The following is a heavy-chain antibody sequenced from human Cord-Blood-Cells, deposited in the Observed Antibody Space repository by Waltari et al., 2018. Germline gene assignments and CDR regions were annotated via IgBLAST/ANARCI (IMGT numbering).Heavy chain of an antibody. CDR2: INHSGGT. Sequence: QVQLQQWGAGLLKPSETLSLTCAVYGGSFSGYYWSWIRQPPGKGLEWIGEINHSGGTNDNPSLKSRVTISVDTSKNQFSLKLSSVTAADTAVYYCARHRKRVRGVIDYWGQGTLVTVSS. CDR3: ARHRKRVRGVIDY. D-gene: IGHD3-10*01. V-gene: IGHV4-34*01. J-gene: IGHJ4*02. CDR1: GGSFSGYY.